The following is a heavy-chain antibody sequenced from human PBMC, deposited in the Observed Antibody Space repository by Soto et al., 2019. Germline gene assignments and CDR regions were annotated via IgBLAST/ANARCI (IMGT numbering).Heavy chain of an antibody. CDR1: GFTFNNYG. J-gene: IGHJ6*02. CDR3: ARRQIPPPTRGAANARGAMDV. Sequence: QVQLVESGGGVVQPGRSLRLSCAASGFTFNNYGMHWVRQAPDKGLEWLAVIWNDGSNSSYANSVKGRFTISRDNSKNTLYLQMSSLRAEDTGVYYCARRQIPPPTRGAANARGAMDVWGQGTTVTVSS. D-gene: IGHD6-13*01. V-gene: IGHV3-33*01. CDR2: IWNDGSNS.